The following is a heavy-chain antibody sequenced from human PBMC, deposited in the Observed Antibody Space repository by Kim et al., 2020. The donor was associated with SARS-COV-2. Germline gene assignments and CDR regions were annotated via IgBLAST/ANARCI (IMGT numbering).Heavy chain of an antibody. CDR2: ISAKNGDK. CDR3: ARATGRNWFGP. J-gene: IGHJ5*02. Sequence: ASVKVSCKTSGYIFVNYGITWVRQAPGQGLELMGWISAKNGDKNYARKSQGRLTMTTDTSTSTAYMELRNLRSDDTAVYYCARATGRNWFGPWGQGTLVT. CDR1: GYIFVNYG. V-gene: IGHV1-18*01.